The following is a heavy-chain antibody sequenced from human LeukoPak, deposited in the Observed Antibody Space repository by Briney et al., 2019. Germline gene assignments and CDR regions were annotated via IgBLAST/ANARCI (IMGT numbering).Heavy chain of an antibody. Sequence: ASVKVSCKASGYTFTGYYMHWVRQAPGQGLEWMGRINPNSGGTNYAQKLQGWVTMTRDTPIKTAYMELSRLKYDDTAVYYCAKDSGGDYGGSLAFDIWGQGTMVTVSS. CDR2: INPNSGGT. CDR3: AKDSGGDYGGSLAFDI. J-gene: IGHJ3*02. V-gene: IGHV1-2*04. CDR1: GYTFTGYY. D-gene: IGHD4-17*01.